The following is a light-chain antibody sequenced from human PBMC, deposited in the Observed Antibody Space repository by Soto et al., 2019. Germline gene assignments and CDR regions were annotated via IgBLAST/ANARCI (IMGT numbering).Light chain of an antibody. J-gene: IGKJ3*01. CDR1: QTVSFY. V-gene: IGKV3-11*01. CDR2: DAT. Sequence: EIVLTQSPATLSLSPGARATLSCRASQTVSFYLAWYQQKPGQAPRLLIYDATNRATGTPARFSGSGSVTDFTLTSISIEIDDFVVDSCQQSSYGPPLTFVPGTNVDIK. CDR3: QQSSYGPPLT.